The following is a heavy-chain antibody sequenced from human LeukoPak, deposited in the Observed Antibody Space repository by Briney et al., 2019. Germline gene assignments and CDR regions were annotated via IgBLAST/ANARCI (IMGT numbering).Heavy chain of an antibody. V-gene: IGHV4-34*01. Sequence: PSETLSLTCAVYGGSFSGYYWSWIRQPPGKGLEWIGEINHSGSTNYNPSLKSRVTISVDTSKNQFSLKLSSVTAADTAVYYCARRTRYWNASDIWGQGTMVTVSS. CDR1: GGSFSGYY. CDR2: INHSGST. CDR3: ARRTRYWNASDI. D-gene: IGHD1-20*01. J-gene: IGHJ3*02.